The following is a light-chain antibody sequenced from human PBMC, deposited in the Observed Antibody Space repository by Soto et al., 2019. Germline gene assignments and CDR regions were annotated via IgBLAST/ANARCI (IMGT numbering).Light chain of an antibody. V-gene: IGKV1-39*01. CDR3: QETFSTPSFT. CDR2: YAS. J-gene: IGKJ4*01. Sequence: EIQMTQSPSSLSASVGDGVTLTCRVSQSISNYVNWYQQKPGNDAQLLLYYASRLQSSVPSRFSGTGSWTDFTLTISSMQPEDVATYYCQETFSTPSFTFGGGTKVEI. CDR1: QSISNY.